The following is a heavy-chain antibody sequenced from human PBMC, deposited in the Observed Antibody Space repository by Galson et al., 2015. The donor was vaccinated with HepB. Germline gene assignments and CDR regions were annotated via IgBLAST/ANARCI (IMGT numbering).Heavy chain of an antibody. V-gene: IGHV3-33*01. Sequence: SLRLSCAASGFTFSSYGMHWVRQAPGKGLEWVAVIWYDGSNKYYADSVKGRFTISRDNSKNTLYLQMNSLRAEDTAVYYCARDGQLFYSSGWYDYWGQGTLVTVSS. CDR1: GFTFSSYG. J-gene: IGHJ4*02. CDR3: ARDGQLFYSSGWYDY. D-gene: IGHD6-19*01. CDR2: IWYDGSNK.